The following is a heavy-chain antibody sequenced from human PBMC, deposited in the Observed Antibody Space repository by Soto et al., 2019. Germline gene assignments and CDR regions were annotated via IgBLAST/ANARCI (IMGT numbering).Heavy chain of an antibody. Sequence: GGSLRLSCAASGFAFSSYAMSWVRQAPGKGLEWVSGITSGGSTYYADSVKGRFTISRDSSKNTLYLQMNSLRAEDTAVYYCAKVHCGDCFLSVSWFDPWGQGTLVTAPQ. CDR1: GFAFSSYA. J-gene: IGHJ5*02. CDR2: ITSGGST. CDR3: AKVHCGDCFLSVSWFDP. V-gene: IGHV3-23*01. D-gene: IGHD2-21*02.